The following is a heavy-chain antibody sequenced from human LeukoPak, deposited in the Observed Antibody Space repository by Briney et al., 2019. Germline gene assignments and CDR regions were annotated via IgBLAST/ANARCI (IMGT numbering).Heavy chain of an antibody. Sequence: GGSLRLSCAASGFTFSDYNMRWIRQAPVKGLEWVSSISRSGSTKYYADSVKGRFTISRDNAKNSLYLQMNSLRAEDTAVYYCAELGITMIGGVWGKGTTVTISS. CDR2: ISRSGSTK. J-gene: IGHJ6*04. CDR1: GFTFSDYN. CDR3: AELGITMIGGV. D-gene: IGHD3-10*02. V-gene: IGHV3-11*04.